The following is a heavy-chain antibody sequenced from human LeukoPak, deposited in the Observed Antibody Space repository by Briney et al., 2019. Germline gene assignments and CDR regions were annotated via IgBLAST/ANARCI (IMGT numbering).Heavy chain of an antibody. V-gene: IGHV3-23*01. Sequence: GGSLRLSCVAPGFTFINLATGWGRRAPGKGLEWVSVIIVVGGTTYSAHSVRGGYTTSTDNSRNTLYLQMKSLRVADTPVYFFAKDARRYSGWYFSDLWGQGTLVTVST. D-gene: IGHD6-19*01. J-gene: IGHJ5*02. CDR3: AKDARRYSGWYFSDL. CDR1: GFTFINLA. CDR2: IIVVGGTT.